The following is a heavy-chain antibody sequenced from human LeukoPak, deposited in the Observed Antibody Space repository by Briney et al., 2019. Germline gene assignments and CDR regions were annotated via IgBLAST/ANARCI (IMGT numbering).Heavy chain of an antibody. CDR3: ASLFCSGGSCYYY. Sequence: SGGSLRLSCAASGFTFSSYGMHWVRQAPGKGLEWVAVIWYDGSNKYYADSVKGRFTISRDNSKNTLYLQMNSLRAEDTAVYYCASLFCSGGSCYYYWGQGTLVTVSS. CDR2: IWYDGSNK. V-gene: IGHV3-33*01. J-gene: IGHJ4*02. D-gene: IGHD2-15*01. CDR1: GFTFSSYG.